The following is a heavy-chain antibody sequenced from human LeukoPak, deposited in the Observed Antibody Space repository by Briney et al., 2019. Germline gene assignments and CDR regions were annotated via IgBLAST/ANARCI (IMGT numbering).Heavy chain of an antibody. CDR1: GYTFTSYY. Sequence: ASVKVSCKASGYTFTSYYMHWVRQAPGQGLEWMGIINTSGGSTRYAQKFQGRVTMTRDTSTSTVYMELSSLRSEDTAVYYCARDQQKNYYGSGSYYGMVFDYWGQGTLITGSS. V-gene: IGHV1-46*01. CDR2: INTSGGST. D-gene: IGHD3-10*01. J-gene: IGHJ4*02. CDR3: ARDQQKNYYGSGSYYGMVFDY.